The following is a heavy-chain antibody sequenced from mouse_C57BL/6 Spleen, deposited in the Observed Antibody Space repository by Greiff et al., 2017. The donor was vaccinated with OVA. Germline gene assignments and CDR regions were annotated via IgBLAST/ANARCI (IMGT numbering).Heavy chain of an antibody. CDR3: ARWGDYYYAMDY. CDR1: GFTFSDYG. J-gene: IGHJ4*01. CDR2: ISSGSSTI. Sequence: EVQRVESGGGLVKPGGSLKLSCAASGFTFSDYGMHWVRQAPENGLEWVAYISSGSSTIYYADTVKGRFTISRDNAKNTLFLQMTRLRSEDTAMYYCARWGDYYYAMDYWGQGTSVTVSS. V-gene: IGHV5-17*01.